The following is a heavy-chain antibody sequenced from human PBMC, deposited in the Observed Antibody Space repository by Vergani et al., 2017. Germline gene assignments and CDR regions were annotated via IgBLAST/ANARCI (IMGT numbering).Heavy chain of an antibody. J-gene: IGHJ5*02. CDR3: ASDTHSGQRADR. Sequence: KESGPALVKPTQTLTLTCTFSGFSLSTSGMRVSWIRQPPGKGLEWIGSIHYSENTNYNPSLKTRVTISVDTSKNQFSLTLTSVTAADTAVYYCASDTHSGQRADRWGQGILVTVTS. CDR1: GFSLSTSGMR. V-gene: IGHV4-61*08. CDR2: IHYSENT. D-gene: IGHD6-19*01.